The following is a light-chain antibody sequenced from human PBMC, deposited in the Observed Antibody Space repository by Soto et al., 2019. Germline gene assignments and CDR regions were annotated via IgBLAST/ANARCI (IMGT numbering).Light chain of an antibody. CDR1: QDIRDE. Sequence: IQMTQSPSSLSASVGDRVTITCRTSQDIRDELAWYQQKPGTVPKLLIYAASTLQSGVPSRFSGSGSGTEFTLTISSLQPEDVATYYCQKCNSSPLTFGGGTRVEIK. V-gene: IGKV1-27*01. J-gene: IGKJ4*01. CDR3: QKCNSSPLT. CDR2: AAS.